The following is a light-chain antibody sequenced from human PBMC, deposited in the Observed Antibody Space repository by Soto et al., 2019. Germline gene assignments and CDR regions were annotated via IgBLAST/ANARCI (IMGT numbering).Light chain of an antibody. CDR3: QSYDSSNRV. CDR1: SGSIASNY. CDR2: EDN. V-gene: IGLV6-57*04. J-gene: IGLJ2*01. Sequence: NFMLTQPHSVSESPGKTVTISCTRSSGSIASNYVQWYQQRPVSAPTTVIYEDNQRPSGVPDRFSGSIDSSSNSASLTISGLKTEDEADYYCQSYDSSNRVFGGGTKLTVL.